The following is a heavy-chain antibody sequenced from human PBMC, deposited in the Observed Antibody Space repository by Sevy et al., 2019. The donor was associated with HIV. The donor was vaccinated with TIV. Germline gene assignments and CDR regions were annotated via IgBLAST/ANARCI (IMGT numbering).Heavy chain of an antibody. D-gene: IGHD3-22*01. J-gene: IGHJ6*02. CDR1: GFTVSGNY. Sequence: GGSLRLSCEASGFTVSGNYMAWVRLAPGKWLEWVSLIDSGGSTYYADTVKGRLTISRENAKNTLYIQMNPLRAEDTAVYFCARDRYYDASGYYYYYYGMDVWGQGTTVTVSS. CDR2: IDSGGST. CDR3: ARDRYYDASGYYYYYYGMDV. V-gene: IGHV3-66*01.